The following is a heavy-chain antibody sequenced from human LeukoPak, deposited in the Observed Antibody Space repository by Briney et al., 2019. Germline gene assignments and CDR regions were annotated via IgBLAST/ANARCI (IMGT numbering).Heavy chain of an antibody. J-gene: IGHJ5*02. CDR3: ARGYYYGSETYWHTNWFDP. CDR2: IIPMFGTA. CDR1: GGTFSNYV. V-gene: IGHV1-69*05. D-gene: IGHD3-10*01. Sequence: SVKVSCKASGGTFSNYVISWVRQAPGQGLEWMGGIIPMFGTANYAQKFQGRVTITTDESTSTGYMEMSGLRSRDTAVYYCARGYYYGSETYWHTNWFDPWGQGTPVTVSS.